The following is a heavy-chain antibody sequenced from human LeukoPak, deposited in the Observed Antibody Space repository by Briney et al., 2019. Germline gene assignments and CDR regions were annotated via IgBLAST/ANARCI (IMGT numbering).Heavy chain of an antibody. D-gene: IGHD6-19*01. CDR3: ARETRAVAGLFDY. CDR1: GGSISSYY. V-gene: IGHV4-59*01. CDR2: IYYSGGT. Sequence: SETLSLTCTVSGGSISSYYWSWIRQPPGKGLEWIGYIYYSGGTNYNPSLKSRVTISVDTSKNQFSLKLSSVTAADTAVYYCARETRAVAGLFDYWGQGTLVTVSS. J-gene: IGHJ4*02.